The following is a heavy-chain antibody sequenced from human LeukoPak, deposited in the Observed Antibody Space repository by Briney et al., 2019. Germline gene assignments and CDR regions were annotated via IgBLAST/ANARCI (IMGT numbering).Heavy chain of an antibody. CDR3: ARGDSSSWYPYFDY. J-gene: IGHJ4*02. D-gene: IGHD6-13*01. CDR1: EFTFSTYN. CDR2: ISTISSTI. V-gene: IGHV3-48*01. Sequence: GGSLRLSCAASEFTFSTYNMNWVRQAPGKGLEWVSYISTISSTIYYADSVKGRFTISRDNAKNSLYLQMNSLRAEDTAVYYCARGDSSSWYPYFDYWGQGTLVTVSS.